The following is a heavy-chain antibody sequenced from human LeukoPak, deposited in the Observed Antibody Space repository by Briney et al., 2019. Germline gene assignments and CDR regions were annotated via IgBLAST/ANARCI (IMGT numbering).Heavy chain of an antibody. V-gene: IGHV4-30-4*08. D-gene: IGHD5-18*01. CDR3: ARRAYSYGQGLNSDY. Sequence: SETLSLTCTVPGGSISSGDYYWSWIRQPPGKGLEWIGYIYYSGSTYYNPSLKSRVTISVDTSKNQFSLKLSSVTAADTAVYYCARRAYSYGQGLNSDYWGQGTLVTVSS. J-gene: IGHJ4*02. CDR2: IYYSGST. CDR1: GGSISSGDYY.